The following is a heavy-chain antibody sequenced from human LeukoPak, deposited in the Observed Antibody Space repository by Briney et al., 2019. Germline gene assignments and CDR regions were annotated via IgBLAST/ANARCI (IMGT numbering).Heavy chain of an antibody. CDR3: ARGVVVVPAIGHPDY. CDR2: IYYGGST. J-gene: IGHJ4*02. CDR1: GGSISSGDYY. Sequence: SQTLSLTCTVSGGSISSGDYYWSWIRQPPGKGLEWIGYIYYGGSTYYNPSLKSRVTISVDTSKNQFSLKLSSVTAADTAVYYCARGVVVVPAIGHPDYWGQGTLVTVSS. V-gene: IGHV4-30-4*08. D-gene: IGHD2-2*01.